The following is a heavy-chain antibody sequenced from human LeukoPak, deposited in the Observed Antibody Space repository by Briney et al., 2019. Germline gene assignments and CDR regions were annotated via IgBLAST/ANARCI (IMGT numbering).Heavy chain of an antibody. CDR3: ARFSSGFKPKDFDP. J-gene: IGHJ5*02. CDR2: MNPNSGNT. V-gene: IGHV1-8*01. D-gene: IGHD3-22*01. CDR1: GYTFTSYD. Sequence: ASVKVSCKASGYTFTSYDINWARQATGQGLEWMGWMNPNSGNTGYAQKFQGRVTMTRNTSISTAYMELSSLRSEDTAVYYCARFSSGFKPKDFDPWGQGTLVTVSS.